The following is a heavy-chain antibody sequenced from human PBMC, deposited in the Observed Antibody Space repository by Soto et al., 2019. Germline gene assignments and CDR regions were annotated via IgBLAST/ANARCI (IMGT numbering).Heavy chain of an antibody. CDR2: INPNGGVT. Sequence: QVQLVQSGAEVKKPGASETVSCRSSGDTFNDYYIHWVRQAPGQGLEWMGWINPNGGVTKYAQKYQGWVTMTRDTSIRTVYMQRSRLRSDDTAVYYCARESGGATATLDYYYFYMDVWGTGTTVTVSS. V-gene: IGHV1-2*04. CDR3: ARESGGATATLDYYYFYMDV. CDR1: GDTFNDYY. J-gene: IGHJ6*03. D-gene: IGHD2-15*01.